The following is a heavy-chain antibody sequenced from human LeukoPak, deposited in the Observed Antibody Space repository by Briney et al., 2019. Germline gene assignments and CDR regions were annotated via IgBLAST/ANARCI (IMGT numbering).Heavy chain of an antibody. CDR1: GGSLSSYY. V-gene: IGHV4-4*07. Sequence: SETLSLTCTVSGGSLSSYYWSWLRQPAGKGLEWIGRFYTSGSTNYKPSLKSRVTISVDTSKNQFSLKLSSVTAADTAVYYCARDYRQESEKYCSSTSCYTVHYYYYMDVWGKGTTVTVSS. CDR2: FYTSGST. CDR3: ARDYRQESEKYCSSTSCYTVHYYYYMDV. D-gene: IGHD2-2*02. J-gene: IGHJ6*03.